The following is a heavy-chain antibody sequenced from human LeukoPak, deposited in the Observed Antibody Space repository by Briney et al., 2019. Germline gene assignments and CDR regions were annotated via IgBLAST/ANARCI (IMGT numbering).Heavy chain of an antibody. D-gene: IGHD3-3*01. CDR1: AFTFSSYA. CDR3: AKAPYYDFWNGRVSYNWLDS. V-gene: IGHV3-23*01. CDR2: ISGSGGST. Sequence: GGSLRLSCAASAFTFSSYAMSWVRQAPGKGLEWVSAISGSGGSTYYADSVKGRFTISRDNSKNTLYLQMNSLRAEDTAVYYCAKAPYYDFWNGRVSYNWLDSWGQGTLVTVSS. J-gene: IGHJ5*01.